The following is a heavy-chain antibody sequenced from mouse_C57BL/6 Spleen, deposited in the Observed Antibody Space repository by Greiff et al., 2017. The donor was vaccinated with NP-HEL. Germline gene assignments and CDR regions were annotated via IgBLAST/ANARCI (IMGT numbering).Heavy chain of an antibody. D-gene: IGHD1-1*01. Sequence: QVQLQQSGPELVKPGASVKISCKASGYTFTDYYINWVKQRPGQGLEWIGWIYPGSGNTKSNAKFKGKATLTVDTSSSTAYMQLSSLTSEDSAVYFCAMTTVTGLPYYFDYWGQGTTLTVSS. CDR3: AMTTVTGLPYYFDY. CDR1: GYTFTDYY. J-gene: IGHJ2*01. CDR2: IYPGSGNT. V-gene: IGHV1-84*01.